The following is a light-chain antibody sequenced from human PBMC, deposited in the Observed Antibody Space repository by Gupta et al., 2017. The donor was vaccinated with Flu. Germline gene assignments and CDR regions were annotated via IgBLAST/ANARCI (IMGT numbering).Light chain of an antibody. CDR1: QSLLHANGRNY. CDR3: MQARQAAT. J-gene: IGKJ4*01. V-gene: IGKV2-28*01. CDR2: LAS. Sequence: DIVMTQSQLSLSVTPGESASISCKSSQSLLHANGRNYLDWYVQKPGKSPQLLSYLASNRASGVSDRFSGSGSGTELTLKISRVEAEDVGVYYCMQARQAATFGGGTKVDIK.